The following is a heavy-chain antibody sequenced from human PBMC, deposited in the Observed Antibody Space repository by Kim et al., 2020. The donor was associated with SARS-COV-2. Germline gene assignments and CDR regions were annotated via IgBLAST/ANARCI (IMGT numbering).Heavy chain of an antibody. D-gene: IGHD3-16*01. CDR1: GFTFSSYA. J-gene: IGHJ4*02. Sequence: GGSLRLSCAASGFTFSSYAMHWVRQAPGKGLEWVAVIWYDGSNKYYADSVKGRFTISRDNSKNTLYMQMNSLRAEDTAVYYCAKDLGGSYGLLAPFDYWGQGTLVTVSS. CDR3: AKDLGGSYGLLAPFDY. CDR2: IWYDGSNK. V-gene: IGHV3-33*06.